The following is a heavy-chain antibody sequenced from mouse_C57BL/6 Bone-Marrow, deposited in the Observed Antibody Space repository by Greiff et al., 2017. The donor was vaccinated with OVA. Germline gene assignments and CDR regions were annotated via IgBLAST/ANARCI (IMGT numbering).Heavy chain of an antibody. CDR3: ARSWAKAMDY. CDR2: IYPRSGNT. J-gene: IGHJ4*01. Sequence: VQLKQSGAELARPGASVKLSCKASGYTFTSYGISWVKQRTGQGLEWIGEIYPRSGNTYYNEKFKGKATLTADKSSSTAYMELRSLTSEDSAVYFCARSWAKAMDYWGQGTSVTVSS. V-gene: IGHV1-81*01. CDR1: GYTFTSYG.